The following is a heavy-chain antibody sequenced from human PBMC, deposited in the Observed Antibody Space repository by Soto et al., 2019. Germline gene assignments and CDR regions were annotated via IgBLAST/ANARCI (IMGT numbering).Heavy chain of an antibody. CDR2: IYYSGST. CDR3: AKDDFTDRGDDYFDY. Sequence: SETLSLTCTVSGGSISSGGYYWSWIRQHPGKGLEWIGYIYYSGSTYYNPSLKSRVTISVDTSKNQFSLKLSSVTAADTAVYYCAKDDFTDRGDDYFDYWGPGTLVTVSS. D-gene: IGHD2-21*02. V-gene: IGHV4-31*03. CDR1: GGSISSGGYY. J-gene: IGHJ4*02.